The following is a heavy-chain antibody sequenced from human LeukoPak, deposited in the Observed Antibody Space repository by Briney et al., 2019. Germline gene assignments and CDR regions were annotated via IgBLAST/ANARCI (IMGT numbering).Heavy chain of an antibody. CDR2: VGGSRSYT. D-gene: IGHD2-15*01. Sequence: GGSLRLSCTASGFTFSDYYMSWIRQAPGGGLEWLSYVGGSRSYTDYADSVKGRFTISRDNSKNTLYLQMSSLRAEDTAVYFCVRGYSFGPYGMDVWGQGTTVTVSS. CDR1: GFTFSDYY. V-gene: IGHV3-11*03. J-gene: IGHJ6*02. CDR3: VRGYSFGPYGMDV.